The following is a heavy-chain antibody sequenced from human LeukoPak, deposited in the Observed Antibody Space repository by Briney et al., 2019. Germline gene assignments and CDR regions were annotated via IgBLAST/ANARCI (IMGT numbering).Heavy chain of an antibody. Sequence: GASVKVSCKASGYTFTGYYMHWVRQAPGQGLEWMGWINPNSGGTNYAQKFQGRVTMTRDTSISTAYMELSRLRSDDTAVYYCAREVDYYGSGSQNNYYMDVWGKGTTVTISS. J-gene: IGHJ6*03. D-gene: IGHD3-10*01. CDR1: GYTFTGYY. V-gene: IGHV1-2*02. CDR3: AREVDYYGSGSQNNYYMDV. CDR2: INPNSGGT.